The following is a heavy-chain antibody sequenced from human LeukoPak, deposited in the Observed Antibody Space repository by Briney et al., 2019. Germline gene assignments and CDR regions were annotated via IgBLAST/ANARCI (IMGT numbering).Heavy chain of an antibody. D-gene: IGHD1-7*01. Sequence: ASVKVSCKASGYTFTGYHMHWVRRAPGQGLEWMGRINPNSGDTNYAQKFQGRVTMTRDTSISTAYMELSRLRSDDTAVYYCARDLEEGNFGVDWGQGTLVTVSS. CDR2: INPNSGDT. CDR3: ARDLEEGNFGVD. J-gene: IGHJ4*02. CDR1: GYTFTGYH. V-gene: IGHV1-2*06.